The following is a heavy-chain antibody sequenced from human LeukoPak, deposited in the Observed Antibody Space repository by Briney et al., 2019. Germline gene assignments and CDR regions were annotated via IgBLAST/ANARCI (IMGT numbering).Heavy chain of an antibody. CDR2: IDPDSGST. V-gene: IGHV1-2*02. CDR3: ARGPSYFGVVHTDY. D-gene: IGHD3-3*01. J-gene: IGHJ4*02. Sequence: ASVKVSCKASGYTFTGYYMHWVRQAPGQGLEWLGWIDPDSGSTNYVQKFQGRVTMTRDTSISTAYMELSSLRSDDTAVYYCARGPSYFGVVHTDYWGQGTLVIVSS. CDR1: GYTFTGYY.